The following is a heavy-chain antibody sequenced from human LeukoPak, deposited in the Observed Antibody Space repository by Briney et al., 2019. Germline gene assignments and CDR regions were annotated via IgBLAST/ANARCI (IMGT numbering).Heavy chain of an antibody. D-gene: IGHD5-24*01. CDR3: AITDGYKFDY. CDR1: GYTFTGYY. J-gene: IGHJ4*02. CDR2: INPNSGGT. Sequence: ASVKVSCKASGYTFTGYYMHWVRQAPGQGLEWMGRINPNSGGTYCARKFQGRVTMTRDTSISTAYMELSRLRSDDTAVYYCAITDGYKFDYWGQGTLVTVSS. V-gene: IGHV1-2*06.